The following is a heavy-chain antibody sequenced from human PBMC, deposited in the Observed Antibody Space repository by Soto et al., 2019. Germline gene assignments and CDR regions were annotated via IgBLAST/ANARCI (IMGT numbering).Heavy chain of an antibody. CDR2: ISSSSSTI. Sequence: GGSLRLSCAASGFTFSSYSMNWVRQAPGKGLEWVSYISSSSSTIYYADSVKGRSTISRDNAKNSLYLQMNSLRDEDTAVYYCARDKGGEYYDFWSGQGTEYGYYYGMDVWGQGTTVTVSS. D-gene: IGHD3-3*01. CDR3: ARDKGGEYYDFWSGQGTEYGYYYGMDV. J-gene: IGHJ6*02. CDR1: GFTFSSYS. V-gene: IGHV3-48*02.